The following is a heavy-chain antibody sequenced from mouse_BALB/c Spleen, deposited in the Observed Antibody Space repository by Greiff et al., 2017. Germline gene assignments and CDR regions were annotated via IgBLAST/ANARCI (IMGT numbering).Heavy chain of an antibody. CDR3: ASRDGAWFAY. V-gene: IGHV1-87*01. Sequence: VQLVESGAELARPGASVKLSCKASGYTFTSYWMQWVKQRPGQGLEWIGAIYPGDGDTRYTQKFKGKATLTADKSSSTAYMQLSSLASEDSAVYYCASRDGAWFAYWGQGTLVTVSA. J-gene: IGHJ3*01. D-gene: IGHD3-3*01. CDR2: IYPGDGDT. CDR1: GYTFTSYW.